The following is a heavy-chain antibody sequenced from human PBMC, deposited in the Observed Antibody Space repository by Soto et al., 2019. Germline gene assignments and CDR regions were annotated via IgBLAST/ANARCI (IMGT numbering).Heavy chain of an antibody. D-gene: IGHD3-3*01. CDR3: ARVYWGELRFLEWFASMDV. J-gene: IGHJ6*03. V-gene: IGHV3-33*01. CDR1: GFTFSSYG. Sequence: GGSLRLSCAASGFTFSSYGMHWVRQAPGKGLEWVAVIWYDVSNKYYADSVKGRFTISRDNSKNTLYLQMNSLRAEDTAVYYCARVYWGELRFLEWFASMDVWGKGTTVTVSS. CDR2: IWYDVSNK.